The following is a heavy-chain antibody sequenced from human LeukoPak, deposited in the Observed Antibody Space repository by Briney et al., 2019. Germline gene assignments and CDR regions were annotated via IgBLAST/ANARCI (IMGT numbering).Heavy chain of an antibody. V-gene: IGHV3-74*01. CDR2: IKKDGTYR. J-gene: IGHJ4*02. CDR3: ARDDDVYGIDY. CDR1: GFTFSGNW. D-gene: IGHD3-16*01. Sequence: PGGSLRLSCVVSGFTFSGNWIHWVRQGPGKGLMCVARIKKDGTYRDYADSVKGRFTISRDNAKNTLFLQMDSLRDEDTAVYYCARDDDVYGIDYWGQGTLVTASS.